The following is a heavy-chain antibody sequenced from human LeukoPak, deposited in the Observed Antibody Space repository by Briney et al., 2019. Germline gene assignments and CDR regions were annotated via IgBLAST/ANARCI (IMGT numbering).Heavy chain of an antibody. D-gene: IGHD1-26*01. Sequence: SETLSLTCTASGGSISSYYWSWIRQPPGKGLEWIGYIYYSGSTNYNPSLKSRVTISVDTSKNQFSLKLSSVTAADTAVYYCARAPIVGATPDYYYYYGMDVWGQGTTVTVSS. CDR1: GGSISSYY. CDR3: ARAPIVGATPDYYYYYGMDV. J-gene: IGHJ6*02. CDR2: IYYSGST. V-gene: IGHV4-59*01.